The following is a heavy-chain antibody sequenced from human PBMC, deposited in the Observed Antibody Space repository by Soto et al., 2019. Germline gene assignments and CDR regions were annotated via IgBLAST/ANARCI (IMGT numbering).Heavy chain of an antibody. Sequence: QVQLVQSGAQVKKPGSSVKVSCTASGGTFGRYTISWVRQAPGQGLEWMGAIIPVLGNANLAQKYQDRVTFAADESTSTAYMELSSLRSEDPAVYSCARGSDILTGTNAAFAHWGQGTLVTVSS. J-gene: IGHJ4*02. V-gene: IGHV1-69*01. D-gene: IGHD3-9*01. CDR2: IIPVLGNA. CDR1: GGTFGRYT. CDR3: ARGSDILTGTNAAFAH.